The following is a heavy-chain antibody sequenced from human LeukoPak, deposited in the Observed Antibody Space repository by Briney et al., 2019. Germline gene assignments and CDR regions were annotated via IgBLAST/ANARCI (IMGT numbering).Heavy chain of an antibody. CDR1: GGSISSSSYY. CDR2: IYYSGST. Sequence: SETLSLTCTVSGGSISSSSYYWGWIRQPPGKGLEWIGSIYYSGSTYYNPSLKSRVTISVDTSKNQFSLKLSSVTAADTAVYYCATQGYYDILTGYTGGTDYFDYWGQGTLVTVSS. D-gene: IGHD3-9*01. V-gene: IGHV4-39*07. J-gene: IGHJ4*02. CDR3: ATQGYYDILTGYTGGTDYFDY.